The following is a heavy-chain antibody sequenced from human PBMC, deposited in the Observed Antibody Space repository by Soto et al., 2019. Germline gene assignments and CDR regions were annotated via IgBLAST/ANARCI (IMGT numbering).Heavy chain of an antibody. CDR1: GFTFSSYS. V-gene: IGHV3-21*01. J-gene: IGHJ3*02. D-gene: IGHD2-15*01. Sequence: GGSLRLSCAASGFTFSSYSMNWVRQAPGKGLEWVSSISSSSSYIYYADSVKGRFTISRDNAKNSLYLQMNSLRAEDTAVYYCARDPYCSGGSCYNDAFEIWGQGTMVT. CDR3: ARDPYCSGGSCYNDAFEI. CDR2: ISSSSSYI.